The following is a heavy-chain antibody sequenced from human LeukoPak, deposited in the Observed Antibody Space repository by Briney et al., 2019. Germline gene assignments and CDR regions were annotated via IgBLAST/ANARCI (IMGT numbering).Heavy chain of an antibody. J-gene: IGHJ4*02. Sequence: SETLSLTCTVSGGSISSSSYYWGWIRQPPGKGLEWIGSIYYSGSTYYNPSLKSRVTISVDTSKNQFSLKLSSVTAADTAVYYCARQNIGVSGFDYWGQGTPVTVSS. V-gene: IGHV4-39*01. CDR2: IYYSGST. D-gene: IGHD3-10*01. CDR1: GGSISSSSYY. CDR3: ARQNIGVSGFDY.